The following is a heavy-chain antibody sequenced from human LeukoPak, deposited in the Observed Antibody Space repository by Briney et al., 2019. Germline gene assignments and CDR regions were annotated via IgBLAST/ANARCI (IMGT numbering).Heavy chain of an antibody. CDR1: GASISNYH. Sequence: PSETLSLTCTVSGASISNYHWSWIRQPPGKGLEWIGYIYYRGSPNFNPSLKSRVTMSVDKSKNQFSLKLTSVTTADTAVYYCARHDYGRNSPRAYFDHWGQGTLVTVSS. CDR3: ARHDYGRNSPRAYFDH. J-gene: IGHJ4*02. V-gene: IGHV4-59*01. D-gene: IGHD4-23*01. CDR2: IYYRGSP.